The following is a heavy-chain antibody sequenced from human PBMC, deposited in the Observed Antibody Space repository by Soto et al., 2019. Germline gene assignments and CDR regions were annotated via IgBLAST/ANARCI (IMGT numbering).Heavy chain of an antibody. CDR3: ARAVRYDILTGYYYFDY. J-gene: IGHJ4*02. CDR1: GFTFSSYS. CDR2: ISSSSSTI. D-gene: IGHD3-9*01. V-gene: IGHV3-48*01. Sequence: GGSLRLSCAASGFTFSSYSMNWVRQAPGKGLEWVSYISSSSSTIYYADSVKGRFTISRDNAKNSLYLQMNSLRAEDTAVYYFARAVRYDILTGYYYFDYWGQGTLVTVSS.